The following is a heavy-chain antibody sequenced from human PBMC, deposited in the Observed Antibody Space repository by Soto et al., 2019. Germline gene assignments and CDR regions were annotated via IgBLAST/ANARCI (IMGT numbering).Heavy chain of an antibody. J-gene: IGHJ6*02. CDR1: GFTFTSSA. V-gene: IGHV1-58*01. D-gene: IGHD1-20*01. CDR3: AADLPQPPPYNSQTMDV. Sequence: QMQLVQSGPEVKKPGTSVKVSCKASGFTFTSSAVQWVRQARGQRLEWIGWIVVGSGNTNYAQKFQERVTITRDMSTSTAYMELSSLRSEDTAVYYCAADLPQPPPYNSQTMDVWGQGTTVTVSS. CDR2: IVVGSGNT.